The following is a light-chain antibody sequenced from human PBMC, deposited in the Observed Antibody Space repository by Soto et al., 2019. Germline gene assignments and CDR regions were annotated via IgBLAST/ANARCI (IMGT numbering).Light chain of an antibody. J-gene: IGKJ4*01. CDR2: DAS. V-gene: IGKV3-11*01. CDR1: QSVSSY. CDR3: QQRSNWPF. Sequence: EIVLTQSPATLSLSPGEKATLSCRASQSVSSYLAWYQQKPGQAPRLLIYDASNRAPGIPARFSGSGSGTDFTLTISSLEPEDFAVYYCQQRSNWPFFGGGTKVEIK.